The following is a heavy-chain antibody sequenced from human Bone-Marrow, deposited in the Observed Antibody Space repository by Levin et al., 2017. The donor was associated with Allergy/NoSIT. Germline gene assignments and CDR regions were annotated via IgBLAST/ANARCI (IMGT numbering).Heavy chain of an antibody. D-gene: IGHD6-19*01. J-gene: IGHJ3*02. Sequence: GESLKISCAASGFTFSRYGMSWVRQAPGRGLEWVSALSGSGGNTYYADSVKGRFTISRDNSKNTLFLQMNSLRVEDTAVYYCAKDRGWSGYAFDIWGQGTMVTVSS. CDR2: LSGSGGNT. V-gene: IGHV3-23*01. CDR3: AKDRGWSGYAFDI. CDR1: GFTFSRYG.